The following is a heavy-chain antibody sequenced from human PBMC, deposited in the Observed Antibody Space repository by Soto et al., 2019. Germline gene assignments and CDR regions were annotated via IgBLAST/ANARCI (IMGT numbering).Heavy chain of an antibody. CDR1: GASFSSSSYY. CDR2: MYYSGTT. D-gene: IGHD3-3*01. CDR3: ATHPAISATSFYGMDV. V-gene: IGHV4-39*01. Sequence: SETLSLTCIVSGASFSSSSYYWVWIRQPPEKGLEWIATMYYSGTTYYNPSLKSRVTVSIDTSKDQFSLKLTSVTAADTAMYYCATHPAISATSFYGMDVWGHGTTVTVSS. J-gene: IGHJ6*02.